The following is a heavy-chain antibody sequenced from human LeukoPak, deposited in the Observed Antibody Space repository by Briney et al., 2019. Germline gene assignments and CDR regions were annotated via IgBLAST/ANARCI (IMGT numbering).Heavy chain of an antibody. J-gene: IGHJ4*02. CDR1: GGSISSYY. Sequence: PSETLSLTCTVSGGSISSYYWSLIRQPPGKGLEWIGYIYYSGSTNYNPSLKSRVTISVDTSKNQFSLKLSSVTAADTAVYYCARGLLMSWSPFDYWGQGTLVTVSS. CDR3: ARGLLMSWSPFDY. V-gene: IGHV4-59*01. CDR2: IYYSGST. D-gene: IGHD6-13*01.